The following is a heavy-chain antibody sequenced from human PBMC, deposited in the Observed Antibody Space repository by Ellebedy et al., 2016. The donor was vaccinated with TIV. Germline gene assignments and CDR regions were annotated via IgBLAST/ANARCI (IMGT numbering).Heavy chain of an antibody. J-gene: IGHJ5*02. CDR3: ARDSGYYYGSVWSASDVALANWFDP. Sequence: PGGSLRLSCAASGFTFRSHGMHWVRKAPGTGLEWVAVLWYDGSIKYYADSVKGRFTISRDNSKNTLYLQMNSRKAEDTAVYYCARDSGYYYGSVWSASDVALANWFDPWGQGTLVTVSS. V-gene: IGHV3-33*01. CDR1: GFTFRSHG. CDR2: LWYDGSIK. D-gene: IGHD3-10*01.